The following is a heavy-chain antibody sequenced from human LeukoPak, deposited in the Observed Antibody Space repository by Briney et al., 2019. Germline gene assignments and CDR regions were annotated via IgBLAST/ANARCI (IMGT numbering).Heavy chain of an antibody. CDR2: IYSGGST. CDR1: GFTVSSNY. CDR3: ARTWRRGYGMDV. J-gene: IGHJ6*04. D-gene: IGHD5-12*01. Sequence: GGSRRLSCAASGFTVSSNYMSWVRQAPGKGREWVSVIYSGGSTYYADSVKGRFTISRDNSKNTLYLQMNRLRAEDTAVYYCARTWRRGYGMDVWGKGTTVTVSS. V-gene: IGHV3-66*02.